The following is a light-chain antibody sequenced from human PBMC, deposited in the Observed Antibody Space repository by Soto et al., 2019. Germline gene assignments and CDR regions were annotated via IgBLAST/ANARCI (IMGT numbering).Light chain of an antibody. CDR2: GAS. CDR1: QSVAGNY. V-gene: IGKV3-11*01. CDR3: PQHGNWPLA. Sequence: EIVLTQSPGTLSLSPGERATLSCRASQSVAGNYLAWYRQKPGQAPRLIIYGASNRATGIPARFSGSGAGTDCTRPISSLEPEDVSVYYCPQHGNWPLAFGEGTKVDIK. J-gene: IGKJ1*01.